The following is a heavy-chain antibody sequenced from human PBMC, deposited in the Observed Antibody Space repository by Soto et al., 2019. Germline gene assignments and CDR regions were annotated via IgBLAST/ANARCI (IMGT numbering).Heavy chain of an antibody. CDR2: INHIGRN. CDR3: ARGGSSEWEVAFDI. J-gene: IGHJ3*02. D-gene: IGHD1-26*01. Sequence: PSETLSLTCAVSRDYFSTYYWNWIRQSPGKGLEWIGEINHIGRNNYNPSLKSRVTMSIDMSTNHFPLQLSSMTAADTPVYYCARGGSSEWEVAFDIWGQGTMVTVSS. V-gene: IGHV4-34*01. CDR1: RDYFSTYY.